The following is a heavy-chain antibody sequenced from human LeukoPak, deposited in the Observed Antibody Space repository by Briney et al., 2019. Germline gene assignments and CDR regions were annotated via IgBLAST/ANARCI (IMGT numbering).Heavy chain of an antibody. CDR3: ARAEHDYGGNIHYFDY. J-gene: IGHJ4*02. Sequence: SETLSLTCAVYGGSFSGYYWSWIRQPPGKGLEWIGEINHSGSTNYNPSLKSRVTISVDTSKNQFSLKLSSVTAADTAVYYCARAEHDYGGNIHYFDYWGQGTLVTVSS. D-gene: IGHD4-23*01. CDR1: GGSFSGYY. V-gene: IGHV4-34*01. CDR2: INHSGST.